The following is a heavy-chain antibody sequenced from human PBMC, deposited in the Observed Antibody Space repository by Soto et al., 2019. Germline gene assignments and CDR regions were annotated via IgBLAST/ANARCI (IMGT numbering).Heavy chain of an antibody. V-gene: IGHV6-1*01. Sequence: KQSQTLSLTCAISGDSVSSNSAAWNWIRQSPSRGLEWLGRTYYRSKWYNDYAVSVKSRITINPDTSKNQFSLQLNSVTPEDTAVYYCASSKPHYYDSSGRLQYAVNWFDPWGQGTLVTVSS. CDR3: ASSKPHYYDSSGRLQYAVNWFDP. J-gene: IGHJ5*02. CDR2: TYYRSKWYN. CDR1: GDSVSSNSAA. D-gene: IGHD3-22*01.